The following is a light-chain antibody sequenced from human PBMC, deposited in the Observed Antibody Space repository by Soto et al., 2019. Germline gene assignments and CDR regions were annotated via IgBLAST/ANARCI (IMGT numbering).Light chain of an antibody. J-gene: IGKJ1*01. V-gene: IGKV3-15*01. CDR3: QHYDSSPQT. CDR2: GAS. Sequence: EIVMTQSPGTLSLSPGERATLSCRASQSVSSNLAWYQQKPGQAPRLLIYGASTRATGIPARFSGSGSGTEFTLTISRLQSEDFAVYYCQHYDSSPQTFGQGTKVEIK. CDR1: QSVSSN.